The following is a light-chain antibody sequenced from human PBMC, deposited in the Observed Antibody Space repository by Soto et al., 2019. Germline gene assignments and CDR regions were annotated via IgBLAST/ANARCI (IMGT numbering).Light chain of an antibody. CDR1: QSVISNY. CDR2: DAS. CDR3: QQYVSSPLT. Sequence: EIVLTQSPGTLSLSPGERATLSCRASQSVISNYLAWYQQNPGQAPRLLIFDASTRATGIPDRFSGSGSGTDFTLNISRLEPEDFAMYYCQQYVSSPLTFGGGTKVEIK. J-gene: IGKJ4*01. V-gene: IGKV3-20*01.